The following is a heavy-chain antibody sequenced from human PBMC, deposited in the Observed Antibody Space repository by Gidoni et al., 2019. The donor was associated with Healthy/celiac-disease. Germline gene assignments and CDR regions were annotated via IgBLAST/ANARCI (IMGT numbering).Heavy chain of an antibody. CDR1: GFTLSSYW. J-gene: IGHJ4*02. CDR2: INSDGSST. Sequence: EVQLVESGGGLVQPGGSLRLSCAASGFTLSSYWMHWVRQAPGKGLVWVSRINSDGSSTSYADSVKGRFTISRDNAKNTLYLQMNSLRAEDTAVYYCARDRGVDDYGDYGGWWGQGTLVTVSS. D-gene: IGHD4-17*01. CDR3: ARDRGVDDYGDYGGW. V-gene: IGHV3-74*01.